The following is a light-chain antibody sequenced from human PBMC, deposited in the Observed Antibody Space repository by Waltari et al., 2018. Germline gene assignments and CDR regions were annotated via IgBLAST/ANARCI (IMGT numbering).Light chain of an antibody. J-gene: IGLJ1*01. CDR1: SSNIANHD. CDR2: YDN. CDR3: ATWDDSLNAYV. Sequence: QSVLTQPPSVSGAPRQRVTIPCSGSSSNIANHDGNWYQHLPGRAPKLLIRYDNLLPSGVSARFSASKSGTSASLAISGLQSDDEADYYCATWDDSLNAYVFGSGTKVTVV. V-gene: IGLV1-36*01.